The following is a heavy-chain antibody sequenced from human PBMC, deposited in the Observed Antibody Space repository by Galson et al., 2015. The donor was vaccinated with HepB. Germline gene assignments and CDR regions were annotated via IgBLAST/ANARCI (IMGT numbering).Heavy chain of an antibody. Sequence: SVKVSCKASGGTFSSYAISWVRQAPGQGLEWMGGIIPIFGTADYAQKFQGRVTITADESTSAAFMELSSLRSEDTAVYYCAADYYDNSGYYYWGQGTLVTVSS. V-gene: IGHV1-69*13. CDR1: GGTFSSYA. J-gene: IGHJ4*02. D-gene: IGHD3-22*01. CDR3: AADYYDNSGYYY. CDR2: IIPIFGTA.